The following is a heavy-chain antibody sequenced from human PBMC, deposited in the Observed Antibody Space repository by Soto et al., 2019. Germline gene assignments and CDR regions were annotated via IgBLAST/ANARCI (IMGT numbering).Heavy chain of an antibody. CDR3: ARDGAMVRGVIINYFDY. V-gene: IGHV3-33*01. D-gene: IGHD3-10*01. CDR2: IWYDGSNK. CDR1: GFTFSSYG. J-gene: IGHJ4*02. Sequence: QVQLVESGGGVVQPGRSLRLSCAASGFTFSSYGMHWVRQAPGKGLEWVAVIWYDGSNKYYADSVKGRFTISRDNSKNTLYLQMNSLRAEDTAVYYCARDGAMVRGVIINYFDYWGQGTLVTVSS.